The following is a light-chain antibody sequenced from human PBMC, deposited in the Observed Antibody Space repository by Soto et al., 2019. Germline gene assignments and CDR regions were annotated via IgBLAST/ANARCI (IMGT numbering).Light chain of an antibody. V-gene: IGLV1-44*01. J-gene: IGLJ1*01. CDR3: ATWDDNLNAYV. Sequence: QSMLAPPPSASGTPGQSVTISCSGSGSNIGSNSVNWYQQLPGKAPKLLIYTNNQRRSGVPDRFSGSKSGTSASLVIGGLQSEDEAHYYCATWDDNLNAYVFGTGTKVTVL. CDR2: TNN. CDR1: GSNIGSNS.